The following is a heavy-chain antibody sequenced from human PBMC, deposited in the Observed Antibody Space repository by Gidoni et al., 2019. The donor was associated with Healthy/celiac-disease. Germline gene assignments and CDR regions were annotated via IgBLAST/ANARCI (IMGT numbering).Heavy chain of an antibody. J-gene: IGHJ3*02. V-gene: IGHV3-23*01. Sequence: EVQLLESGGGLVQPGGSLSTSCAASGFTFGFYAMSWARQAPGKGLEWVSTVSGSGDNTYYTDSVKGRFTISRDNSKNTLYLQMNSLRAEDTAIYYCTLARSFGDLDAFDIWGQGTMVTVSS. CDR2: VSGSGDNT. CDR1: GFTFGFYA. CDR3: TLARSFGDLDAFDI. D-gene: IGHD3-16*01.